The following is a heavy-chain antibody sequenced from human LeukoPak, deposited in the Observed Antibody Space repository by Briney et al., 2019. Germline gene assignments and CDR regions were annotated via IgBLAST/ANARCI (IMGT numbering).Heavy chain of an antibody. D-gene: IGHD3-22*01. CDR3: ARAPSEIGGYYPEYFRH. CDR1: GFTFSSYW. CDR2: IKSDGST. J-gene: IGHJ1*01. V-gene: IGHV3-74*01. Sequence: GGSLRLSCAASGFTFSSYWMHWVRQAPGKGLGWVSRIKSDGSTNYSDSVKGRFTISRDNSKNTVSLQMTSLRAEDTGVYYCARAPSEIGGYYPEYFRHWGQGTLVTVSS.